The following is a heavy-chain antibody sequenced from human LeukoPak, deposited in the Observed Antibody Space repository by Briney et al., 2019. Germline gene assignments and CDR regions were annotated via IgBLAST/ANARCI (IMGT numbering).Heavy chain of an antibody. D-gene: IGHD5-18*01. CDR3: AREDVDTAMDPLAFDI. V-gene: IGHV4-39*07. J-gene: IGHJ3*02. CDR1: GGSISSSSYY. CDR2: IYYSGST. Sequence: SETLSLTCTVSGGSISSSSYYWGWIRQPPGKGLEWIGSIYYSGSTYYNPSLKSRVTISVDTSKNQFSLKLSSVTAADTAVYYCAREDVDTAMDPLAFDIWGQGTMVTVSS.